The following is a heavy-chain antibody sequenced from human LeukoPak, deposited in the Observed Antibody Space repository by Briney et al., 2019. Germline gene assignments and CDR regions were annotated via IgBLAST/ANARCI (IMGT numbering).Heavy chain of an antibody. V-gene: IGHV4-61*02. J-gene: IGHJ1*01. Sequence: PSETLSLTCTVSGGSISSGSYYWSWIRQPAGKGLEWIGRIYTSGSTNYNPSLKSRVTISVDTSKNQFSLKLSSVTAADTAVYYCAINGYSSGWQYFQHWGQGTLVTVSS. CDR1: GGSISSGSYY. CDR3: AINGYSSGWQYFQH. D-gene: IGHD6-19*01. CDR2: IYTSGST.